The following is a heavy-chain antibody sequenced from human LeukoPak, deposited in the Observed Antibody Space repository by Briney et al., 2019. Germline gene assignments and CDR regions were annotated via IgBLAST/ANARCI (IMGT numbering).Heavy chain of an antibody. D-gene: IGHD3-22*01. J-gene: IGHJ4*02. CDR3: AKGDSSTPKYYLGY. Sequence: GGSLRLSCAASGFTLRDYYMSWIRQAPGKGLERVSYISSSGSTIYYADSVKGRFTISRDNAKNSLYLQINSLRAEDTALYYCAKGDSSTPKYYLGYWGQGTLVTVSS. V-gene: IGHV3-11*01. CDR2: ISSSGSTI. CDR1: GFTLRDYY.